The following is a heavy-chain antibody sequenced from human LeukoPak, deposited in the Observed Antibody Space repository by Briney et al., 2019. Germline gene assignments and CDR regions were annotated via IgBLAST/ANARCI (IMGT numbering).Heavy chain of an antibody. J-gene: IGHJ6*02. Sequence: QPGGSLRLSCAASGLAVSSNYMSWVRQAPGKGVEWVSIIYSGGSTEYTDSVKGRFTISRDNSKNMVYLQMNSLRAEDTAVYYCAACAATGSCIHYAVDVWGQGTTVTVSS. CDR1: GLAVSSNY. V-gene: IGHV3-66*01. CDR3: AACAATGSCIHYAVDV. D-gene: IGHD6-13*01. CDR2: IYSGGST.